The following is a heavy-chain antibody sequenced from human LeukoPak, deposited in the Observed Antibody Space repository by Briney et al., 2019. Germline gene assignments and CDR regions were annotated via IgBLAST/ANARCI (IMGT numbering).Heavy chain of an antibody. CDR1: GGSISSYY. D-gene: IGHD3-3*01. Sequence: PSETLSLTCTVSGGSISSYYWSWIRQPPGKGLEWIGRVYTSGSTNYNPSLKSRVTMSVDTSKNQFSLKLSSVTAADTAVYYCARDGLLRFLEWSRGGFDPWGQGTLVTVSS. J-gene: IGHJ5*02. CDR3: ARDGLLRFLEWSRGGFDP. V-gene: IGHV4-4*07. CDR2: VYTSGST.